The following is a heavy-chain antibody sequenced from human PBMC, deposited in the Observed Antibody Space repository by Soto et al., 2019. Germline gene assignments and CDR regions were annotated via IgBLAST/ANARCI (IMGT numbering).Heavy chain of an antibody. CDR3: ARDFLDTVFDY. V-gene: IGHV3-30-3*01. J-gene: IGHJ4*02. D-gene: IGHD4-17*01. Sequence: QVQLVESVGSVVQPGRSLRLSCAASGFTFRSYTMHWVRQAPGKGLEWMAVISYDGSDKYYAGSVKGRFTISRDNSKNTLYLQMNSLRAEDTAVYYCARDFLDTVFDYWGQGTLVTVSS. CDR1: GFTFRSYT. CDR2: ISYDGSDK.